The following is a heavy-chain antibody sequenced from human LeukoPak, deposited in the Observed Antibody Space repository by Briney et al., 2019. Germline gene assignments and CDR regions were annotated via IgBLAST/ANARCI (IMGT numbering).Heavy chain of an antibody. D-gene: IGHD6-13*01. Sequence: EASVKVSCKASGYTFTGYYMHWVRQATGQGLEWMGWMNPNSGNTGYAQKFQGRVTMTRNTSISTAYMELSSLRSEDTAVYYCAREGHSSSSHYYGMDVWGQGTTVTVSS. V-gene: IGHV1-8*02. J-gene: IGHJ6*02. CDR2: MNPNSGNT. CDR1: GYTFTGYY. CDR3: AREGHSSSSHYYGMDV.